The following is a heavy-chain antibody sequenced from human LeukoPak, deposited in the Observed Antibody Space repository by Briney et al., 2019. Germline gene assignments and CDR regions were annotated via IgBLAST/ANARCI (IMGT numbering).Heavy chain of an antibody. J-gene: IGHJ4*02. CDR2: INPSGGST. Sequence: ASVKVSCKASGGTFSSYAISWVRQAPGQGLEWMGIINPSGGSTSYAQKFQGRVTMTRDTSTSTVYMELSSLRSEDTAVYYCARERAAAGRGIDYWGQGTLVTVSS. CDR1: GGTFSSYA. V-gene: IGHV1-46*01. CDR3: ARERAAAGRGIDY. D-gene: IGHD6-13*01.